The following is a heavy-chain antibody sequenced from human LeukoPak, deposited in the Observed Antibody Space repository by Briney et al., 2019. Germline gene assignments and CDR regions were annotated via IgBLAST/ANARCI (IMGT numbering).Heavy chain of an antibody. CDR3: AREVPYYDYVWGSSNWFDP. CDR2: ISAYNGNT. J-gene: IGHJ5*02. Sequence: ASVKVSCKASGYTFTSYGISWVRQAPGQGLEWMGWISAYNGNTNYAQKLQGRVTMTTDTSTSTAYMELRSLRSDDTAVYYCAREVPYYDYVWGSSNWFDPWDQGTLVTVSS. V-gene: IGHV1-18*01. CDR1: GYTFTSYG. D-gene: IGHD3-16*01.